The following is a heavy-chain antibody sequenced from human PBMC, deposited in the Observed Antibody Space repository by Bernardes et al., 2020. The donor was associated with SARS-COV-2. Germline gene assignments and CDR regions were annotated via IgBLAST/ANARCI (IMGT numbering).Heavy chain of an antibody. CDR3: ARAPTIELWLRGYYFDY. V-gene: IGHV3-23*01. Sequence: GGSLRLSCEASGFTFSTYAMSWVRQAPGKGLEWVSLIDSVGNIYNADSVKGRFTISRDNSKNTVYLQMNSLRAEDTAMYYCARAPTIELWLRGYYFDYWGLGTLLTVSS. CDR2: IDSVGNI. D-gene: IGHD5-18*01. CDR1: GFTFSTYA. J-gene: IGHJ4*02.